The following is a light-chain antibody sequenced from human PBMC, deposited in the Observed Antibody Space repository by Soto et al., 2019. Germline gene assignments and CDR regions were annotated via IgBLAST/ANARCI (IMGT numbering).Light chain of an antibody. V-gene: IGLV1-47*01. CDR1: SSNLGSNY. CDR3: AAWDDSLSGVV. Sequence: QSVLTQPPSASGTPGQRVTISCSGSSSNLGSNYVYWYQQLPGTVPQLLIYRNSERPSGVPDRFSGSKSGTSASLAISGLRSEDEADYYCAAWDDSLSGVVFGGGTQRTVL. J-gene: IGLJ2*01. CDR2: RNS.